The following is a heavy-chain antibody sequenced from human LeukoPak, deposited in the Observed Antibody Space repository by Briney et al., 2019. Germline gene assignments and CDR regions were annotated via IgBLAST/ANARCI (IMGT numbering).Heavy chain of an antibody. CDR3: ARDRRDYYDSSGPDYYGMDV. CDR2: IYYSGST. Sequence: SQTLSLTCTVSGGSISSGGYYWSWIRQHPGKGLEWIRYIYYSGSTYYNPSLKSRVTISVDTSKNQFSLKLSSVTAADTAVYYCARDRRDYYDSSGPDYYGMDVWGQGTTVTVSS. D-gene: IGHD3-22*01. J-gene: IGHJ6*02. CDR1: GGSISSGGYY. V-gene: IGHV4-31*03.